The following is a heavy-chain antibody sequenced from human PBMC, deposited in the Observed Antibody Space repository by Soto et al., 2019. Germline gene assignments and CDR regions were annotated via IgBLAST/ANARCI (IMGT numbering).Heavy chain of an antibody. V-gene: IGHV3-30*18. J-gene: IGHJ4*02. CDR1: GFTFSSFG. CDR2: ASYDGSYK. D-gene: IGHD5-12*01. Sequence: QVQLVESGGGVVQPGRSLRLSCAASGFTFSSFGMHWVRQAPGKGLEWVAVASYDGSYKYYADSVKGRFTSSRDNSKNTLYLQMNSLRAEDTAVYYCAKERSVVATTPDFDYWGQGTLGTVSS. CDR3: AKERSVVATTPDFDY.